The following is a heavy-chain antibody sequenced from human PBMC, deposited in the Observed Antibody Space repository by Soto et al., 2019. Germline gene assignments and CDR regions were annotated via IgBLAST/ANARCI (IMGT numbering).Heavy chain of an antibody. V-gene: IGHV1-69*12. CDR3: ASGPDSSGWYVFDY. D-gene: IGHD6-19*01. CDR2: IIPIFGTA. Sequence: QVQLVQSGAEVKKPGSSVKVSCKASGGTFSSYAISWVRQAPGQGLEWMGGIIPIFGTANYAQKFQGRVTITADECTSTAYRERSSLRSEDTAVYYCASGPDSSGWYVFDYWGQGTLVTVSS. J-gene: IGHJ4*02. CDR1: GGTFSSYA.